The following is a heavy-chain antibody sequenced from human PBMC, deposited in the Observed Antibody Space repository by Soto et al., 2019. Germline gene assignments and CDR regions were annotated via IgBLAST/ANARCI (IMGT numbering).Heavy chain of an antibody. Sequence: SQTLSLTCAISGDSVSSNIAAWNWIRQSPSRGLEWLGRTYYRSKWYNDYAVSVKSRITINPDTSKNQFSLQLNSVTPEDTAVYYCARAGSSWYFYYYYYMDVWGKGTAVTVSS. V-gene: IGHV6-1*01. CDR1: GDSVSSNIAA. CDR3: ARAGSSWYFYYYYYMDV. D-gene: IGHD6-13*01. J-gene: IGHJ6*03. CDR2: TYYRSKWYN.